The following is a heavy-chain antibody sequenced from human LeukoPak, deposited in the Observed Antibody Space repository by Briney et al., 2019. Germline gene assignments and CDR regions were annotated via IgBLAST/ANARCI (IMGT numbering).Heavy chain of an antibody. CDR1: GFTFSSYW. CDR3: ARDPYSSGWYKDAFDI. D-gene: IGHD6-19*01. V-gene: IGHV3-21*01. Sequence: GGSLRLSCAASGFTFSSYWMNWARQAPGKGLEWVSSISGSSSYINYADSVKGRFTISSDNAQNSLFLQLNSLRAEDTAVYYCARDPYSSGWYKDAFDIWGQGTMVTVSS. CDR2: ISGSSSYI. J-gene: IGHJ3*02.